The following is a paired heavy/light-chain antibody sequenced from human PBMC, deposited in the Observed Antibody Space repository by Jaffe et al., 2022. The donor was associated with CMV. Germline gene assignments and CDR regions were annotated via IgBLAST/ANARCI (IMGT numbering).Heavy chain of an antibody. CDR3: ARDSTITWWGNVQH. V-gene: IGHV1-2*02. D-gene: IGHD2-8*02. J-gene: IGHJ1*01. Sequence: QVQLVQSGAEVKEPGASVKVSCKASGYTFTGYSMHWVRQAPGQGLEWMGYINPNSGDTNYAQKFQGRVTMTRDTSVSTVYMELRRLSSDDTAVYFCARDSTITWWGNVQHWSQGTLVTVSS. CDR2: INPNSGDT. CDR1: GYTFTGYS.
Light chain of an antibody. V-gene: IGKV4-1*01. CDR1: QSVLYNSDNKDY. CDR2: WAS. CDR3: QQYYSLPLT. J-gene: IGKJ4*01. Sequence: DIVMTQSPDSLAVSLGERATINCKSSQSVLYNSDNKDYLAWFQQKPGQPPKLLIYWASIRESGVPDRFSGSGSGTDFTLTISSLQAEDVGIYYCQQYYSLPLTFGGGTKVEIK.